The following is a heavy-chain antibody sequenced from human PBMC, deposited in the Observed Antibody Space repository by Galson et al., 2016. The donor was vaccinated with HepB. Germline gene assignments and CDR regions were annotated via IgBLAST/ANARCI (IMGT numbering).Heavy chain of an antibody. CDR2: ISGSGVT. J-gene: IGHJ4*02. Sequence: SETLSLTCIVSGDSINTYYWSWIRQSPGKGLEWMGYISGSGVTNYNPSLKSRVTMSVDKSKNQFSLKLTSVTAADTAVYYCARGREFCADSTCYHFDYWGQGTLVTVSS. V-gene: IGHV4-59*01. D-gene: IGHD6-25*01. CDR3: ARGREFCADSTCYHFDY. CDR1: GDSINTYY.